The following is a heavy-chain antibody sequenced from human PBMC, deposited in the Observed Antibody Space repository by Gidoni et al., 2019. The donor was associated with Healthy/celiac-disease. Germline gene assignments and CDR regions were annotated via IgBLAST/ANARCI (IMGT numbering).Heavy chain of an antibody. V-gene: IGHV3-30*18. Sequence: QVQLVESGGGVVQPGGSLRLSCAASGFTFISYGMHWVRQAPGKGLEWVAVISYDGSNKYYADSVKGRFTISRDNSKNTLYLQMNSLRAEDTAVYYCAKDSRVDDFWSSKNYGMDVWGQGTTVTVSS. D-gene: IGHD3-3*01. CDR2: ISYDGSNK. CDR3: AKDSRVDDFWSSKNYGMDV. CDR1: GFTFISYG. J-gene: IGHJ6*02.